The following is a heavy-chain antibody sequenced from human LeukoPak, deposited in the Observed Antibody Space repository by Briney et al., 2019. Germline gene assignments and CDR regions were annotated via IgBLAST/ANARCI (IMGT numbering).Heavy chain of an antibody. D-gene: IGHD5-24*01. Sequence: ASVKVSCKASGYTFTGYYMHWVRQAPGQGLEWMGRINPNSGGTNYAQKFQARVTMTRDTSISTAYMELSRLRSDDTAVYYCARLEMATMTVDYWGQGTLVTVSS. CDR3: ARLEMATMTVDY. V-gene: IGHV1-2*06. J-gene: IGHJ4*02. CDR2: INPNSGGT. CDR1: GYTFTGYY.